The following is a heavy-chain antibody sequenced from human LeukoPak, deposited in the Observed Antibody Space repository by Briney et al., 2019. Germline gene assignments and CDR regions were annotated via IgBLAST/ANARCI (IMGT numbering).Heavy chain of an antibody. CDR3: ARRGYHDSSIGY. J-gene: IGHJ4*02. Sequence: TLSLTCAVSGGSISSGGYSWSWIRQPPGKGLEWIGYIYYSGSTYYNPSLKSRVTISVDTSKNQFSLKLSSVTAADTAVYYCARRGYHDSSIGYWGQGTLVTVSS. CDR2: IYYSGST. V-gene: IGHV4-30-4*07. CDR1: GGSISSGGYS. D-gene: IGHD3-22*01.